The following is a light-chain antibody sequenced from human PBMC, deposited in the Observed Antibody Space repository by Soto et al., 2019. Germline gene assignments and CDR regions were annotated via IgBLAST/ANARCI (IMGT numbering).Light chain of an antibody. Sequence: QSALTQPPSASGSPGQSVTISCTGTSSDIGGYNYVSWYQQHPGKAPKLMIYEVSKRPSGVPDRFSGSKSGNMASLTVSGLQAEDEADYYCSSYVGSNNPIFGGGTKVTVL. CDR1: SSDIGGYNY. V-gene: IGLV2-8*01. CDR2: EVS. J-gene: IGLJ2*01. CDR3: SSYVGSNNPI.